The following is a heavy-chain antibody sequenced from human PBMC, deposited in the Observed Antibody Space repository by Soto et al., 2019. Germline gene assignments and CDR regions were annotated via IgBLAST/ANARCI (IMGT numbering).Heavy chain of an antibody. Sequence: QVQLVESGGGVVQPGRSLRLSCAASGFTFSSYGMHWVRQAPGKGLEWVAVISYDGSNKYYADSVKGRITISRDNSKNTLYLQMNSLRAEDTAVYYCAKYDEMGQEYNWFDPWGQGTLVTVSS. J-gene: IGHJ5*02. CDR1: GFTFSSYG. V-gene: IGHV3-30*18. D-gene: IGHD1-1*01. CDR3: AKYDEMGQEYNWFDP. CDR2: ISYDGSNK.